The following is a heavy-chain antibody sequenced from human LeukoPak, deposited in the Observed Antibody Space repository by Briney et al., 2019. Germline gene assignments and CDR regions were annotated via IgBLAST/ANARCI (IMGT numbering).Heavy chain of an antibody. D-gene: IGHD6-19*01. CDR1: GYTFTSYG. V-gene: IGHV1-18*01. J-gene: IGHJ4*02. CDR3: ARDRVAVAGSDY. CDR2: ISAYNGNT. Sequence: EASVTVSCKASGYTFTSYGISWVRQAPGQGLEWMGWISAYNGNTNYAQKLQGRVTMTTDTSTSTAYMELRSLRSDDTAGYYCARDRVAVAGSDYWGQGALVTVSS.